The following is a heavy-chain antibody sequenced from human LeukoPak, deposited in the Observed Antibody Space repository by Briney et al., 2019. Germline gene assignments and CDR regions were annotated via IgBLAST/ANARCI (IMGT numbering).Heavy chain of an antibody. D-gene: IGHD5/OR15-5a*01. Sequence: GSLRLSCAASGFSLSTYWLSWVRQAPGKGLEWVANINQDGGEKFHVGSVKGRFTISRDNAKNSLYLQMSSLTAEDTAVYYCATGVWYLESWGQGTLVTVSS. CDR1: GFSLSTYW. CDR3: ATGVWYLES. V-gene: IGHV3-7*01. CDR2: INQDGGEK. J-gene: IGHJ4*02.